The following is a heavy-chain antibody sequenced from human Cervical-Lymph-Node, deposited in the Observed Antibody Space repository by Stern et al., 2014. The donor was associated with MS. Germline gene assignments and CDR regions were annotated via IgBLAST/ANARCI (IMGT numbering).Heavy chain of an antibody. J-gene: IGHJ4*02. D-gene: IGHD5-12*01. CDR1: GGTFGSFG. V-gene: IGHV1-69*01. Sequence: VQLVQSGAEVKKPGSLVKVSCRASGGTFGSFGVNWVRQAPGQGLEWMGGISHICGTANYAQRFQGRVTITADDSTTTVYMELNSLTSDDTAVYFCTREAIGHSGTFDFWGQGTLVTVSS. CDR2: ISHICGTA. CDR3: TREAIGHSGTFDF.